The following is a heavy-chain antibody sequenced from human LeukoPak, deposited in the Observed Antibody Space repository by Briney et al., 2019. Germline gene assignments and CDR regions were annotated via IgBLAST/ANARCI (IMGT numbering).Heavy chain of an antibody. D-gene: IGHD3-10*01. CDR3: AIVGGGAFDI. V-gene: IGHV3-20*04. Sequence: PGGSLRLSCAASGFTVSSTYMNWVRQAPGKGLEWVSGINWTGGSTGYADSVKGRFTISRDNAKNSLYLQMNSLRAEDTALYYCAIVGGGAFDIWGQGTMVTVSS. CDR1: GFTVSSTY. J-gene: IGHJ3*02. CDR2: INWTGGST.